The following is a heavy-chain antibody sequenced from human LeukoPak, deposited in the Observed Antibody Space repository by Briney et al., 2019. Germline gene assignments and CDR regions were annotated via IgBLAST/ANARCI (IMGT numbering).Heavy chain of an antibody. V-gene: IGHV3-23*01. J-gene: IGHJ4*02. Sequence: GGSLRLSCAASGFTFSNYAMSWVRQAPGKGLEWVSAISGSGGSTYYADSVKGRLTISRDNSKNTLYLQMNSLRAEDTAVYYCAKGTMPSGYPNWGQGTLVTVSS. D-gene: IGHD3-22*01. CDR3: AKGTMPSGYPN. CDR2: ISGSGGST. CDR1: GFTFSNYA.